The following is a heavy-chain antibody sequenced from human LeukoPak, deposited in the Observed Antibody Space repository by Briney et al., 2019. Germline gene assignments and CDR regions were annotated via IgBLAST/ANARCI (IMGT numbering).Heavy chain of an antibody. J-gene: IGHJ4*02. CDR2: ISYDGTNK. Sequence: PGGSLRLSCAASGFTFSSYAMPWVRQAPGKGLEWVAIISYDGTNKYYADSVKGRFTISRDNSKNTVYLQMNSLTAEDTAVYYRARDESPVGGTDYWGQGILVTVSS. V-gene: IGHV3-30-3*01. CDR1: GFTFSSYA. D-gene: IGHD1-26*01. CDR3: ARDESPVGGTDY.